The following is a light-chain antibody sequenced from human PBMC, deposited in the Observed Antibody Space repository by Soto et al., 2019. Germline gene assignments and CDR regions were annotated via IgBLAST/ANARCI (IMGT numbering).Light chain of an antibody. Sequence: DVRLRQSPSFLSASVGDRVTITCRASQAISNYLNWYQQKPGKAPNLLIFGAKTLQTGVPSRFSGSGSGTDFTLTISSLQPEDFATYYCQQNYSPPPITFGQGTRLEIK. CDR2: GAK. CDR3: QQNYSPPPIT. V-gene: IGKV1-39*01. CDR1: QAISNY. J-gene: IGKJ5*01.